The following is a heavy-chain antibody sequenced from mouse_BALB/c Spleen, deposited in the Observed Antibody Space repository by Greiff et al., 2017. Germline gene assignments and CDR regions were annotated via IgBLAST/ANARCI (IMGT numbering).Heavy chain of an antibody. CDR1: GYSFTSYW. J-gene: IGHJ3*01. D-gene: IGHD2-10*02. CDR3: ARMGGYGNYGDWFAY. Sequence: QVQLQQSGPQLVRPGASVKISCKASGYSFTSYWMHWVKQRPGQGLEWIGMIDPSDSETRLNQKFKDKATLTVDKSSSTAYMQLSSPTSEDSAVYYCARMGGYGNYGDWFAYWGQGTLVTVSA. V-gene: IGHV1S127*01. CDR2: IDPSDSET.